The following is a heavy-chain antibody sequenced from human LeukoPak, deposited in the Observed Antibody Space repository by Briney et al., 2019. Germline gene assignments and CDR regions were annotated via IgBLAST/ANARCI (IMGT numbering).Heavy chain of an antibody. D-gene: IGHD2-15*01. CDR2: TNPSVGST. Sequence: ASVKVSFKASGYAFTTNYIHWVRQAPGQGLEWMGTTNPSVGSTTYGQRFQGRVTMTRDTSTTTVYMDLSSLTSEDTAIYYCAKGYCTGASCYVLDSWGQGTLVTVSS. V-gene: IGHV1-46*01. J-gene: IGHJ4*02. CDR3: AKGYCTGASCYVLDS. CDR1: GYAFTTNY.